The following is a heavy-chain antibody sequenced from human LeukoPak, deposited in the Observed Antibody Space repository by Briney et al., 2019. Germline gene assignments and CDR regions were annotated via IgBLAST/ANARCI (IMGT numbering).Heavy chain of an antibody. D-gene: IGHD2-2*01. CDR1: GFTFSSYW. V-gene: IGHV3-9*01. Sequence: QPGGSLRLSCAASGFTFSSYWMHWVRQAPGKGLEWVSGISWNSDYIGYADSVKGRFTTSRDNAKNSLYLQMNSLRPEDTALYYCAKGHSRVPAANLYSDYWGQGTLVTVSS. CDR2: ISWNSDYI. J-gene: IGHJ4*02. CDR3: AKGHSRVPAANLYSDY.